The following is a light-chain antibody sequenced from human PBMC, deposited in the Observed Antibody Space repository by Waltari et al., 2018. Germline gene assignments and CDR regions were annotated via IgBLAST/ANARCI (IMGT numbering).Light chain of an antibody. CDR3: QQANSFPIT. Sequence: DIQMTQSPSSVSPSVRDSVSLTCRASQGVSNWLAWYQQKPGKAPKLLIYAASSLQSGVPSRFSGSGSGTDFTLTISSLQPEDFATYYCQQANSFPITFGQGTRLEIK. CDR1: QGVSNW. J-gene: IGKJ5*01. V-gene: IGKV1-12*01. CDR2: AAS.